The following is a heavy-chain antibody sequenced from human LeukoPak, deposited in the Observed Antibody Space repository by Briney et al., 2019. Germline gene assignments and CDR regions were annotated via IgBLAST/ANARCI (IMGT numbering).Heavy chain of an antibody. CDR2: VYYGGST. Sequence: SETLSLTCFVSGVSISSFYWSCVRQPPGKGLEWIGYVYYGGSTTYNPSLKSRVTISVDTSRRQFSLNLTSVTAADTAVYYCARQGYSSTSDAFDVWGQGTMVTVS. D-gene: IGHD5-18*01. V-gene: IGHV4-59*08. CDR3: ARQGYSSTSDAFDV. CDR1: GVSISSFY. J-gene: IGHJ3*01.